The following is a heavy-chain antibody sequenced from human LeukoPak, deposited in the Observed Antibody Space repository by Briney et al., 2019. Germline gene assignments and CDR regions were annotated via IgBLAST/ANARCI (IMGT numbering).Heavy chain of an antibody. Sequence: SETLSLTCAVYGGSFSGYYWSWIRQPPGKGLEWIGEINHSGSTNYNPSLKSRVTISVDTSKNQFSLKLSSVTAADTAVYYCARHGITMIVVGPWGQGTLVTVSS. V-gene: IGHV4-34*01. J-gene: IGHJ5*02. CDR1: GGSFSGYY. D-gene: IGHD3-22*01. CDR3: ARHGITMIVVGP. CDR2: INHSGST.